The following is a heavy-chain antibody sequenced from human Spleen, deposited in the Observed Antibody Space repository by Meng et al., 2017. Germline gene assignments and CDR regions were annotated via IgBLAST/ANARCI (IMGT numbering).Heavy chain of an antibody. Sequence: ASVKVSCKPSGYNFPDYWLHWVRRAPGQGLEWMGRIDPKSGDTHYAQRFQGRVTMTGDTSISTAYMELSGLRSDDTAVYYCVRDRGMHRTIDAFDVWGQGTMVTVSS. CDR1: GYNFPDYW. D-gene: IGHD1-14*01. V-gene: IGHV1-2*06. CDR3: VRDRGMHRTIDAFDV. CDR2: IDPKSGDT. J-gene: IGHJ3*01.